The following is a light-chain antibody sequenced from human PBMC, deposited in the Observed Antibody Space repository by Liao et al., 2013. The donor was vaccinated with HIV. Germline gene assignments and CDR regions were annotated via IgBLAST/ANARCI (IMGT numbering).Light chain of an antibody. J-gene: IGLJ3*02. Sequence: SYGLTQPPSVSVSPGQTATITCSGDNLGSKYACWYQQKPGQSPLLVIYEDVMRPSGIPERFSGANSGNTATLTISGTQAMDEADYFCQAWDIITGVFGAGTTLTVL. CDR2: EDV. CDR1: NLGSKY. CDR3: QAWDIITGV. V-gene: IGLV3-1*01.